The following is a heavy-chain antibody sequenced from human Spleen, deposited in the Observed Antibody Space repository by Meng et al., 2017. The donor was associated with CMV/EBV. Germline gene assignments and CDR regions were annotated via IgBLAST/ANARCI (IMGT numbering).Heavy chain of an antibody. CDR3: ARAGIAGAGDY. V-gene: IGHV3-7*01. CDR1: GFTLSNYS. Sequence: GESLKISCAASGFTLSNYSVNWVRQAPGKGLEWVANIKPDGSVKYYLDSVKGRFTVSRDNAENSLYLQMNTLRAEDTAVYYCARAGIAGAGDYWGQGTLVTVSS. CDR2: IKPDGSVK. J-gene: IGHJ4*02. D-gene: IGHD6-13*01.